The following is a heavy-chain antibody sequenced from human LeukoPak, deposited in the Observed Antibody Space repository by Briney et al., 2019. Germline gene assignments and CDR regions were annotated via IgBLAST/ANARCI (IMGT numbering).Heavy chain of an antibody. V-gene: IGHV6-1*01. D-gene: IGHD3-10*01. Sequence: PSQTLSLTCAISGDSVSSNSAAWNWIRQSPSRGLEWLGRTYYRSKWYNDYAVSVKSRITINPDTSKNQFSLQLNSVTPEDTAVYYCARSRITMVRGVNWFDPWGQGTLVTVSS. CDR2: TYYRSKWYN. J-gene: IGHJ5*02. CDR1: GDSVSSNSAA. CDR3: ARSRITMVRGVNWFDP.